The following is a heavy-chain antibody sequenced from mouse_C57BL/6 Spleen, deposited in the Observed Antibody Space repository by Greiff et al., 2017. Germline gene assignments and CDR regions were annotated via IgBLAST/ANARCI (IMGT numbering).Heavy chain of an antibody. CDR3: ASTPITTVVAPYFDY. Sequence: VQLQQSGPELVKPGASVKISCKASGYSFTGYYMNWVKQSPEKSLEWIGEINPSTGGTTSNQKFKAKATLTVDKSSSTAYMQLKSLTSEDSAVYYCASTPITTVVAPYFDYWGQGTTLTVSS. CDR1: GYSFTGYY. CDR2: INPSTGGT. V-gene: IGHV1-42*01. J-gene: IGHJ2*01. D-gene: IGHD1-1*01.